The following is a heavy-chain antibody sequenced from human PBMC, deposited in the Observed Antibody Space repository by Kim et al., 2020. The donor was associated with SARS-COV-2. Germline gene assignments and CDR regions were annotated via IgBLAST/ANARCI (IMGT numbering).Heavy chain of an antibody. D-gene: IGHD3-10*01. V-gene: IGHV7-4-1*02. CDR2: INTNTGNP. CDR1: GYTFTSYA. J-gene: IGHJ3*02. CDR3: ESVRPPSDRGFGELFDAFDI. Sequence: ASVKVSCKASGYTFTSYAMNWVRHAPGQGLEWMGWINTNTGNPTYAQGFTGRFVFSLDTSVSTAYLQISSLKAEDTAVYYCESVRPPSDRGFGELFDAFDIWGQGTMVPVSS.